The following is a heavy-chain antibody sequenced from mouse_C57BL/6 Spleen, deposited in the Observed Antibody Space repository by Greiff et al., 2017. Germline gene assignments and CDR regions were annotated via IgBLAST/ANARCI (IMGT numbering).Heavy chain of an antibody. J-gene: IGHJ4*01. Sequence: VQLQQSGAELVKPGASVKLSCKASGYTFTEYTIHWVKQRSGQGPVWFGWFYPGSGSIKYNEKFKDKVTLTADKSTSTVYLELSRLTSEDAAVYFYARHEDYSYAMDYWGQGTSVTVSS. CDR3: ARHEDYSYAMDY. CDR2: FYPGSGSI. V-gene: IGHV1-62-2*01. D-gene: IGHD1-1*01. CDR1: GYTFTEYT.